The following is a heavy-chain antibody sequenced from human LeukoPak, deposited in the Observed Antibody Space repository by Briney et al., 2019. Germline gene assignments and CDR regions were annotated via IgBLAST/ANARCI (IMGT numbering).Heavy chain of an antibody. V-gene: IGHV3-11*06. Sequence: PGGSLRLSCAASGFTFSDYYMSWIRQAPGKGLEWVSYISSSSSYTNYADSVKGRFTIPRDNAKNSLYLQMNSLRAEDTAVYYCARARHYDSSGSNLFDYWGQGTLVTVSS. D-gene: IGHD3-22*01. J-gene: IGHJ4*02. CDR3: ARARHYDSSGSNLFDY. CDR2: ISSSSSYT. CDR1: GFTFSDYY.